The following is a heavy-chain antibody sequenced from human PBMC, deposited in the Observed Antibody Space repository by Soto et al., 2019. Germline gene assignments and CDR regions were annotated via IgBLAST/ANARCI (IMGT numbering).Heavy chain of an antibody. V-gene: IGHV3-23*01. CDR3: AKDLSGYYDVWSGYNTSVAFDI. D-gene: IGHD3-3*01. CDR2: ISGSGVST. CDR1: GFTFSSYA. Sequence: EVQLLESGGGLVQPGGSLRLSCAASGFTFSSYAMSWVRQAPGKGLEWVSAISGSGVSTYYADSVKGRFTISRDNSKTPLDLQMNSLRAEHTAIYYCAKDLSGYYDVWSGYNTSVAFDIWGQGTMVTVSS. J-gene: IGHJ3*02.